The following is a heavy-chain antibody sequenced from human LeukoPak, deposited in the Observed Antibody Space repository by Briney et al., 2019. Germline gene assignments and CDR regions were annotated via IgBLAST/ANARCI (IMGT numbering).Heavy chain of an antibody. CDR3: ARDSIPKQYYYYGMDV. CDR1: GFTVSDNY. J-gene: IGHJ6*02. CDR2: ISSSSSYI. D-gene: IGHD1/OR15-1a*01. Sequence: PGGSLTLSCAASGFTVSDNYMNWVRQAPGKGLEWVSSISSSSSYIYYADSVKGRFTISRDNAKNSLYLQMNSLRAEDTAAYYCARDSIPKQYYYYGMDVWGQGTTVTVSS. V-gene: IGHV3-21*01.